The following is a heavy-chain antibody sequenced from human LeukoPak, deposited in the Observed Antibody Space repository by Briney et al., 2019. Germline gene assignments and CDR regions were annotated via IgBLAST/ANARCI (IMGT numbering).Heavy chain of an antibody. CDR1: GFTFSSYT. CDR2: ISYDGSNK. CDR3: ADFTQH. D-gene: IGHD3-3*01. J-gene: IGHJ1*01. V-gene: IGHV3-30-3*01. Sequence: GGSLRLSCAASGFTFSSYTMSWVRQAPGKGLEWVAVISYDGSNKYYADSVKGRFTISRDNSKNTLYLQMNSLRAEDTAVYYCADFTQHWGQGTLVTVSS.